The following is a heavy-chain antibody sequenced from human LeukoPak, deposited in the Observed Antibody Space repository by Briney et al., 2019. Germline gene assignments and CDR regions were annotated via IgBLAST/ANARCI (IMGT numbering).Heavy chain of an antibody. D-gene: IGHD5-12*01. CDR2: IIPILGIA. CDR3: ASNIVATIFQMPFDY. CDR1: GGTFSSYA. Sequence: SVKVSCKTSGGTFSSYAISWVRQAPGQGLEWMGRIIPILGIANYAQKFQGRVTITADKSTSTAYMELSSLRSEDTAVYYCASNIVATIFQMPFDYWGQGTLVTVSS. V-gene: IGHV1-69*04. J-gene: IGHJ4*02.